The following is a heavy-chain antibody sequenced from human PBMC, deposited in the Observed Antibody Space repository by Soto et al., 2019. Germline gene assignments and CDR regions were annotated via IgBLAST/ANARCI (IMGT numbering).Heavy chain of an antibody. CDR1: GGSISSYY. CDR3: ARVFPSIAARYRAFDI. J-gene: IGHJ3*02. D-gene: IGHD6-6*01. CDR2: IYYSGST. Sequence: SETLSLTCTVSGGSISSYYWSWIRQPPGKGLEWIGYIYYSGSTNYNPSLKSRVTISVDTSKNQFSLKLSSVTAADTAVYYCARVFPSIAARYRAFDIWGQGTRVTVSS. V-gene: IGHV4-59*01.